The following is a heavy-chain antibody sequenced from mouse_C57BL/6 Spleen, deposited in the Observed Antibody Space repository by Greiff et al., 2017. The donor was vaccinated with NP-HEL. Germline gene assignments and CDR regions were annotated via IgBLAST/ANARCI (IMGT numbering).Heavy chain of an antibody. J-gene: IGHJ2*01. CDR2: ISSGGSYT. CDR3: ARQHYYGSSYRFDY. Sequence: EVMLVESGGDLVKPGGSLKLSCAASGFTFSSYGMSWVRQTPDKRLEWVATISSGGSYTYYPDSVKGRFTISRDNAKNTLYLQMSSLKSEDTAMYYCARQHYYGSSYRFDYWGQGTTLTVSS. V-gene: IGHV5-6*01. D-gene: IGHD1-1*01. CDR1: GFTFSSYG.